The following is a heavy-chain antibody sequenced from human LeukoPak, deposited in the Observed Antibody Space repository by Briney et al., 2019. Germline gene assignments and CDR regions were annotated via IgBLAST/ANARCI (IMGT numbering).Heavy chain of an antibody. Sequence: SETLSLTCTVSGVSISSYYWSWIRQPPGKGLEWIGYIYYSGSTNYNPSLKSRVTISVDTSKNQFSLKLSSVTAADTAVYYCARERGSGSWYQLDYWGQGTLVTVSS. CDR3: ARERGSGSWYQLDY. J-gene: IGHJ4*02. CDR2: IYYSGST. CDR1: GVSISSYY. D-gene: IGHD6-13*01. V-gene: IGHV4-59*01.